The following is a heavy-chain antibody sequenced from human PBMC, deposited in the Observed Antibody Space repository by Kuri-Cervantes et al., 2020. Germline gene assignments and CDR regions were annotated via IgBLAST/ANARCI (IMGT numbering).Heavy chain of an antibody. CDR2: IYYSGST. CDR1: GGSVSSGSYY. J-gene: IGHJ3*02. V-gene: IGHV4-61*01. Sequence: SETLSLTCTVSGGSVSSGSYYWSWIRQPPGKGLEWIGYIYYSGSTNYNPSLKSRVTISVDTSKNQFSLKLSSVTAADTAVYYCAREPPHYYDSSGYYYTRGAFDIWGQGTMVTVSS. D-gene: IGHD3-22*01. CDR3: AREPPHYYDSSGYYYTRGAFDI.